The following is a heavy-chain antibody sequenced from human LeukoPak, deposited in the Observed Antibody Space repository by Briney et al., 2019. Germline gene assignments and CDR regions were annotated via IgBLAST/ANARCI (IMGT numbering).Heavy chain of an antibody. V-gene: IGHV3-23*01. D-gene: IGHD2/OR15-2a*01. CDR3: AKDLIFGDY. CDR1: GFTFRKNA. CDR2: ISGSGGDT. J-gene: IGHJ4*02. Sequence: GGSLRLSCAAAGFTFRKNAMSWVRQAPGKGLEWVSLISGSGGDTYYADSVKGRFTISRDNSKNTLYLQMNSLEAEDTAIYYCAKDLIFGDYWGQGALVTVSS.